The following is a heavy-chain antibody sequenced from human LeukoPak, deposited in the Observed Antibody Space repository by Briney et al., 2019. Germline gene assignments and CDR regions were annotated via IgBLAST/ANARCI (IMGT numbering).Heavy chain of an antibody. V-gene: IGHV4-39*07. D-gene: IGHD3-22*01. CDR3: ARDVYYYDSSGYHLFDY. CDR1: SASITSSPYF. J-gene: IGHJ4*02. Sequence: SETLSLTCTVSSASITSSPYFWGWIRQSPGKGLEWIGSISYSGTTYYNPSLKSRVTVSVDTSKNQFSLKLSSVTAADTAVYYCARDVYYYDSSGYHLFDYWGQGTLVTVSS. CDR2: ISYSGTT.